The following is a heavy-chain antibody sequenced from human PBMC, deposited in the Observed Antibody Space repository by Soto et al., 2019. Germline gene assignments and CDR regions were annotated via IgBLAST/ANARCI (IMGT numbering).Heavy chain of an antibody. CDR1: GYTFTGYY. J-gene: IGHJ4*02. CDR2: INPNSGGT. D-gene: IGHD5-12*01. V-gene: IGHV1-2*02. Sequence: QVQLVQSGAEVKKPGASVKVSCKASGYTFTGYYMHWVRQAPGQGLEWMGWINPNSGGTDHAQKFQGRVTMTRDTSISSIYMEVSRQRSDDTAVYYCARANSGDDDEFDYWGQGTLVTVSS. CDR3: ARANSGDDDEFDY.